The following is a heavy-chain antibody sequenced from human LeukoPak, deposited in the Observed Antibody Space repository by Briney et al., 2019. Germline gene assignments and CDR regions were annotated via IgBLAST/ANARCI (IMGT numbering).Heavy chain of an antibody. CDR3: ARDFALITPGRRPEYYFDY. CDR1: GYTFTGYY. V-gene: IGHV1-2*02. Sequence: ASVKVSCKASGYTFTGYYMHWVRQAPGQGLEWMGWINPNSGGTNYAQKFQGRVTMTRDTSISTAYMELSRLRSDDTAVYYCARDFALITPGRRPEYYFDYWGQGTLVTVSS. CDR2: INPNSGGT. J-gene: IGHJ4*02. D-gene: IGHD2-21*01.